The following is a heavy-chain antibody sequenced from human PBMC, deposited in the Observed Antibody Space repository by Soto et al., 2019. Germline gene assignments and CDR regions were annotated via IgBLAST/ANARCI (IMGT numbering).Heavy chain of an antibody. J-gene: IGHJ6*02. D-gene: IGHD3-16*01. CDR1: KFTFDDYA. V-gene: IGHV3-9*01. Sequence: EVQLVESGGGLVQPGRSLRLSCAASKFTFDDYAMHWVRQAPGKGLEWVSGISWNSGSIGYADSVKGRFTISRDNAKNSLYLQMNSLKPEDTAVYYCAKDITGRGGFYYYYGMDVWGQGTTVTVSS. CDR3: AKDITGRGGFYYYYGMDV. CDR2: ISWNSGSI.